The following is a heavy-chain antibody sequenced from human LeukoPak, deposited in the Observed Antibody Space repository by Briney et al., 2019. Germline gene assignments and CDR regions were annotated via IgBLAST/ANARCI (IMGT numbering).Heavy chain of an antibody. CDR3: ARERLPDYYDSSAYRPFDP. D-gene: IGHD3-22*01. CDR2: IIPIFGTA. J-gene: IGHJ5*02. V-gene: IGHV1-69*13. CDR1: RGTFSSYA. Sequence: SVKVSCKASRGTFSSYAISWVRQAPGQGLEWMGGIIPIFGTANYAQKFQGRVTITADESTSTAYMELSSLRSEDTAVYYCARERLPDYYDSSAYRPFDPWGQGTLVTVSS.